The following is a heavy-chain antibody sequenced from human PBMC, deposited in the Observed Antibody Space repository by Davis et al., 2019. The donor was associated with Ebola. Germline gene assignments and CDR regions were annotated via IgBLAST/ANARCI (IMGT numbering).Heavy chain of an antibody. J-gene: IGHJ4*01. CDR2: IYSGGST. D-gene: IGHD5-12*01. V-gene: IGHV3-53*03. CDR3: ARAYESVYY. CDR1: GFTVSSNY. Sequence: GESLKISCAASGFTVSSNYMSWVRQAPGKGLEWVSVIYSGGSTYYADSVKGRFSVSRDNAKNSLYLQMDSLRVEDTAVYYCARAYESVYYWGQGTLVTVSS.